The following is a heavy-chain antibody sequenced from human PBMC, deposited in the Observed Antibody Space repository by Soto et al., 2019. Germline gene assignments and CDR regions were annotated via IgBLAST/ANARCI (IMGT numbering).Heavy chain of an antibody. CDR2: INPSGGST. D-gene: IGHD3-22*01. Sequence: ASVKVSCKASGYTFTSYYMHWVRQAPGQGLEWMGIINPSGGSTSYAQKFQGRVTMTRDTSTSTVYMELSSLRSEDTAVYYCARDRFYYDSSGYPAYWGQGTLVTVSS. CDR1: GYTFTSYY. V-gene: IGHV1-46*01. J-gene: IGHJ4*02. CDR3: ARDRFYYDSSGYPAY.